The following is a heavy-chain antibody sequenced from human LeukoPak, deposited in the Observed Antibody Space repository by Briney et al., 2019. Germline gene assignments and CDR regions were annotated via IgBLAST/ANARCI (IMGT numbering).Heavy chain of an antibody. Sequence: GGSLRLSCAASGFTFSDYYMSWIRQAPGKGLEWVSYISSSGSTIYYADSVKGRFTTSRDNAKNSLYLQMNSLRAEDTAVYYCASPYCGGDCYLGNWGQGTLVTVSS. D-gene: IGHD2-21*02. J-gene: IGHJ4*02. V-gene: IGHV3-11*01. CDR1: GFTFSDYY. CDR3: ASPYCGGDCYLGN. CDR2: ISSSGSTI.